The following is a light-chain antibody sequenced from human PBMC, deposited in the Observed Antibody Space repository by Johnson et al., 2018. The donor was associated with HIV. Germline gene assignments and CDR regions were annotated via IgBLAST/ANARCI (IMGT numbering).Light chain of an antibody. J-gene: IGLJ1*01. Sequence: QSVLTQPPSVSAAPGQKVTISCSGSSSNIGSNYVSWYQQLPGTAPKLLIYDNNKRPSGIPDRFSGSKSGTSSTLGITGLQTGDEADYYCGTWDNSLKAEVFGTGTKVTVL. CDR1: SSNIGSNY. V-gene: IGLV1-51*01. CDR2: DNN. CDR3: GTWDNSLKAEV.